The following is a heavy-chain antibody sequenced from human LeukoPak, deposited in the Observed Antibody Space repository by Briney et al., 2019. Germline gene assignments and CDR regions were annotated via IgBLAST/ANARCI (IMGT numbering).Heavy chain of an antibody. CDR1: GFTFSSYG. J-gene: IGHJ4*02. V-gene: IGHV3-30*18. D-gene: IGHD5-12*01. Sequence: PGGSLRLSCAASGFTFSSYGMHWVRQAPGKGLEWVAVKSYDGSNKYYADSVKGRFTISRDNSKNTLYLQMNSLRAEDTAVYYCAKDFSGYDFDYWGQGTLVTVSS. CDR3: AKDFSGYDFDY. CDR2: KSYDGSNK.